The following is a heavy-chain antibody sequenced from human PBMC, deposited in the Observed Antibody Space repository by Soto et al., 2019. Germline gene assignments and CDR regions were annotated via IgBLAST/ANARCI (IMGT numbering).Heavy chain of an antibody. CDR1: GYSLTSYW. Sequence: PGESLKISCKGSGYSLTSYWIGWVRQMPGKGLEWMGIIYPGDSDTRYSPSFQGQVTISADKSISTAYLQWSSLKASDTAMYYCARFRTSSTSYYYYGMDVWGQGTTVTVSS. CDR3: ARFRTSSTSYYYYGMDV. CDR2: IYPGDSDT. D-gene: IGHD2-2*01. V-gene: IGHV5-51*01. J-gene: IGHJ6*02.